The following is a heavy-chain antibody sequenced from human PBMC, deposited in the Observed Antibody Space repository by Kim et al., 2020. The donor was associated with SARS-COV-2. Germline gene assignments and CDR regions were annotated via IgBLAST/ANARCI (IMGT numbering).Heavy chain of an antibody. Sequence: EYAASVKGRCTIPREDSKSIAYLQMNGLKTEDTDVYYCTRDTYTLGGMDVWGQGTTVTVSS. J-gene: IGHJ6*02. D-gene: IGHD1-20*01. CDR3: TRDTYTLGGMDV. V-gene: IGHV3-49*02.